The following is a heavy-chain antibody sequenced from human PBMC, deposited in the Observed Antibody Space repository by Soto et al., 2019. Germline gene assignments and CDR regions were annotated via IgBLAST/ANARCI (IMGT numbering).Heavy chain of an antibody. J-gene: IGHJ6*02. V-gene: IGHV5-51*01. CDR2: IYPGDSDT. Sequence: GESLKISCKGSGYTFTDYWIGWVRQLPGKGLEWMGIIYPGDSDTRYSPSFQGHVTITVDKSTSTAYLQWNTLKASDTAMYYCARHSSNFRYYYYAMDVWGQGARSPSP. CDR3: ARHSSNFRYYYYAMDV. CDR1: GYTFTDYW. D-gene: IGHD6-19*01.